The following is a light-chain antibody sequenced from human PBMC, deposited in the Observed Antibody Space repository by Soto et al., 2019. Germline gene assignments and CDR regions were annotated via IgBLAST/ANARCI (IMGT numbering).Light chain of an antibody. J-gene: IGKJ1*01. V-gene: IGKV1-5*01. CDR2: GAS. CDR1: QRVNTC. CDR3: QQYQIDWT. Sequence: DIQMTQSPSTLSASVGDRVSITCRASQRVNTCLAWYQQKPGKAPTLLIYGASSLQSGVPSRFSGSGSGTEFTLTISSLQPDDFATYYCQQYQIDWTFGQGTKVDIK.